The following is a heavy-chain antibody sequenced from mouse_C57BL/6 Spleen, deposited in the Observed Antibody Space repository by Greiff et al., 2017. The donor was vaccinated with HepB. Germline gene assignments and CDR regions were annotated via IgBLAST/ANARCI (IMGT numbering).Heavy chain of an antibody. CDR2: IYPRSGNT. Sequence: VQRVESGAELARPGASVKLSCKASGYTFTSYGISWVKQRTGQGLEWIGEIYPRSGNTYYNEKFKGKATLTADKSSSTAYMELRSLTSEDSAVYFCARGPGSSYRGMDYWGQGTSVTVSS. CDR3: ARGPGSSYRGMDY. V-gene: IGHV1-81*01. CDR1: GYTFTSYG. D-gene: IGHD1-1*01. J-gene: IGHJ4*01.